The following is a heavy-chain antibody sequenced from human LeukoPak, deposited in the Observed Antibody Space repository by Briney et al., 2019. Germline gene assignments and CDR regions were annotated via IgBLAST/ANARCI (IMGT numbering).Heavy chain of an antibody. CDR2: INDYTGNT. J-gene: IGHJ6*02. CDR1: GGSFTDYF. V-gene: IGHV4-34*01. CDR3: ARGRIAKIVVVHSFHYGMDV. D-gene: IGHD3-22*01. Sequence: SGTLSLPCEVFGGSFTDYFWTWIRQSTEKGMEWIGEINDYTGNTNYNPSLNSRVSISLEKSKNQFSLELRSVTAADTAVYYCARGRIAKIVVVHSFHYGMDVWGQGTTVTVSS.